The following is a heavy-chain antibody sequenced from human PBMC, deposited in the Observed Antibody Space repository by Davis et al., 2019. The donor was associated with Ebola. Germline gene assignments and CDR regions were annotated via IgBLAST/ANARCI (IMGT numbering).Heavy chain of an antibody. CDR2: TYYRSKWYN. CDR1: GDSVSSNSAA. J-gene: IGHJ6*02. CDR3: AASLYYYYGIDV. V-gene: IGHV6-1*01. Sequence: SQTLSLTCSISGDSVSSNSAAWNWTRQSPSRGLEWLGRTYYRSKWYNDYAVSVKSRITINPDTSKNQFSLQLNSVTPEDTAVYYCAASLYYYYGIDVWGQGTTVTVSS.